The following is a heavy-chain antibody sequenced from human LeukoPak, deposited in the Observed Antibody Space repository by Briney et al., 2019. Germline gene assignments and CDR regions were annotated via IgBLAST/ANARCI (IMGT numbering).Heavy chain of an antibody. D-gene: IGHD6-13*01. V-gene: IGHV4-4*07. J-gene: IGHJ3*02. CDR3: ARRKYSSSWDDAFDI. CDR2: IYTSGST. CDR1: GGSISSYY. Sequence: SETLSLTCTVSGGSISSYYWSWIRQPAGKGLEWIGRIYTSGSTNYNPSLKSRVTMSLDTSKNPFSLKLSSVTAADTAVYYCARRKYSSSWDDAFDIWGQGTMVTVSS.